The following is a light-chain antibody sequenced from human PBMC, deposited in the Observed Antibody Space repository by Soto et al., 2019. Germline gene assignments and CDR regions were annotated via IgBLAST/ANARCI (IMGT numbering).Light chain of an antibody. CDR1: SSNIGSNT. CDR2: NND. Sequence: QSVLTQPPSASGTPGQRVSISCSGSSSNIGSNTVSWYQQLPGTAPKLLIYNNDRRPSGVPDRFSGSKSGTSASLAISGLQSEDEADYYCSLWDDSSVVFGGGTKVTVL. J-gene: IGLJ2*01. CDR3: SLWDDSSVV. V-gene: IGLV1-44*01.